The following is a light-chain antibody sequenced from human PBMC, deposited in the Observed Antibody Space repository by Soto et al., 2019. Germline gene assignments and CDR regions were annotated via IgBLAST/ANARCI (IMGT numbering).Light chain of an antibody. CDR1: QGISNY. J-gene: IGKJ4*01. CDR3: QQFNVYPST. CDR2: AAS. V-gene: IGKV1-9*01. Sequence: IQLTQSPSSLSASVGDRVTITCRAGQGISNYLGWYQQKPGKAPKLLIYAASTLQTGVPSRFSGGGSGTDFTLTITSLQPEDFATYYCQQFNVYPSTFGGGTKVEIK.